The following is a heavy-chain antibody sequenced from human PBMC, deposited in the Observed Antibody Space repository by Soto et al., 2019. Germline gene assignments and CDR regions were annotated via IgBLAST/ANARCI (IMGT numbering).Heavy chain of an antibody. J-gene: IGHJ4*02. CDR3: ARVKNYYDNSPFDY. D-gene: IGHD3-22*01. Sequence: ASVKVSCKASGGTFSSYAISWVRQAPGQGLEWMGGIIPIFGTANYAQKFQGRVTITADESTSTAYMELSSLRSEDTAVYYCARVKNYYDNSPFDYWGQGTQVTVSS. V-gene: IGHV1-69*13. CDR1: GGTFSSYA. CDR2: IIPIFGTA.